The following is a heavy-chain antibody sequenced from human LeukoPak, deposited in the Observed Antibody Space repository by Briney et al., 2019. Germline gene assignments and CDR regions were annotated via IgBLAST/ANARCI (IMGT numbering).Heavy chain of an antibody. J-gene: IGHJ3*02. V-gene: IGHV3-30*02. CDR2: IRNDGSNK. CDR1: GFTFSSYG. D-gene: IGHD3-10*01. Sequence: PGGFLRLSCAASGFTFSSYGMHWVRQAPGKGLDWLAYIRNDGSNKYYADSVKGRFTISRDNSKNTLYLQMNSLRAEDTAVYYCASSYGSGSYVLDAFDIWGQGTMVTVSS. CDR3: ASSYGSGSYVLDAFDI.